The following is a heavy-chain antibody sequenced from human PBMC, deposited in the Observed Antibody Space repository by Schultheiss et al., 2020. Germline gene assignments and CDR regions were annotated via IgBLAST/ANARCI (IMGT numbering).Heavy chain of an antibody. D-gene: IGHD2-8*01. CDR3: ARELNGGDMDV. CDR2: INHSGST. Sequence: SETLSLTCAVYGGSFSGYYWSWIRQPPGKGLEWIGEINHSGSTNYNPSLKSRVTISVDTSKNQFSLKLSSVTAADTAVYYCARELNGGDMDVWGKGTTVTVSS. CDR1: GGSFSGYY. J-gene: IGHJ6*03. V-gene: IGHV4-34*01.